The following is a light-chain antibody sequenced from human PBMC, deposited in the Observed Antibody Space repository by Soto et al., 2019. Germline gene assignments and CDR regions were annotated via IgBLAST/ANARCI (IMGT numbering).Light chain of an antibody. V-gene: IGKV3-15*01. CDR1: QTVTNK. CDR2: GSS. CDR3: QQYNNWPPWT. J-gene: IGKJ1*01. Sequence: EIVMTQSPATLSVSPGVRATLSCRASQTVTNKIAWYQQKPGQAPRLLIFGSSTRATGIPARFSGSGSGTEFTLTISSLQSEDFAVYYCQQYNNWPPWTFGQGTKVDI.